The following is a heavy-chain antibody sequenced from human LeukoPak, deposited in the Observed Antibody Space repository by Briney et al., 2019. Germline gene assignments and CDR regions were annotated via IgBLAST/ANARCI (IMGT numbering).Heavy chain of an antibody. CDR2: ISYDGSNK. J-gene: IGHJ5*02. CDR3: ARDHSTIFGVVIPPHWFDP. Sequence: PGRSLRLSCAASGFTFSSYAMHWVRQAPGKGLEWVAVISYDGSNKYYADSVKGRFTISRDNSKNTLYLQMNSLRAEDTAVYYCARDHSTIFGVVIPPHWFDPWGQGTLVTVSS. V-gene: IGHV3-30-3*01. CDR1: GFTFSSYA. D-gene: IGHD3-3*01.